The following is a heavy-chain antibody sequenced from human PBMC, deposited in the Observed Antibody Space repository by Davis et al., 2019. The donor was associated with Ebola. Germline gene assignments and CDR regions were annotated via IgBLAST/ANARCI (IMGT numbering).Heavy chain of an antibody. CDR1: GYMFTGYY. V-gene: IGHV1-2*04. J-gene: IGHJ5*02. CDR3: ARDSFPVTTAPQGWLDP. D-gene: IGHD4-17*01. CDR2: INPKSGTT. Sequence: ASVKVSCKASGYMFTGYYLHWVRQAPGQGLEWMGWINPKSGTTFYAQKFQGSVTMTSDTSISTAYMEVRRLTFDDTAVYYCARDSFPVTTAPQGWLDPWGQGTLVTVSS.